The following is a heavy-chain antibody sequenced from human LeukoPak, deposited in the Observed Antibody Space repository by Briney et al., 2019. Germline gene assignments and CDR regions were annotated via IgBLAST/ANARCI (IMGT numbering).Heavy chain of an antibody. D-gene: IGHD4-17*01. V-gene: IGHV3-48*03. CDR1: RFTFNNYD. J-gene: IGHJ5*02. CDR2: ISSSSNII. CDR3: ARDSGYGDSNWFDP. Sequence: GGSLRLSCAASRFTFNNYDMNWVRQAPGKGLEWVSYISSSSNIIYYADSVKGRFTISRDNAKNSLYLQMNSLRAEDTAVYYCARDSGYGDSNWFDPWGQGTLVTVSS.